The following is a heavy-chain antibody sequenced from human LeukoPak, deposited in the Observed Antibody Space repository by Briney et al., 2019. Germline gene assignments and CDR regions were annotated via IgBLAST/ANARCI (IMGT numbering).Heavy chain of an antibody. CDR3: TKDLRSFVDTTVVTAFDI. CDR1: GFNFDDYA. Sequence: GGSLRLSCAASGFNFDDYAMHWVRQVPGKGLEWVSSISWKSGSIGYADSVTGRFTISRDNAKNSLYLQMNSLRTEDTALYYCTKDLRSFVDTTVVTAFDIWGQGTMVTVSS. J-gene: IGHJ3*02. CDR2: ISWKSGSI. V-gene: IGHV3-9*01. D-gene: IGHD5-18*01.